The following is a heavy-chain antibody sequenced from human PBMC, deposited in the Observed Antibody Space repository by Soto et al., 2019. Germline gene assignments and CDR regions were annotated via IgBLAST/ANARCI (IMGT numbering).Heavy chain of an antibody. CDR3: TTDLWV. Sequence: PGGSLRLSCAASGFTFTNAWMAWVRQAPGKGLEWVGRIRSKAGGGTTDYAAPVKGRFTISRDDTQETLYLQMNSLKTEDTALYFCTTDLWVWGQGTMVTVSS. J-gene: IGHJ3*01. CDR2: IRSKAGGGTT. V-gene: IGHV3-15*01. D-gene: IGHD3-10*01. CDR1: GFTFTNAW.